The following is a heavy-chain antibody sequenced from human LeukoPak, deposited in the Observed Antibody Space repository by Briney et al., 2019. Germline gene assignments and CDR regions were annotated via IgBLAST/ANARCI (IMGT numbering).Heavy chain of an antibody. CDR1: GFTFSSYA. V-gene: IGHV3-23*01. J-gene: IGHJ4*02. CDR3: TTGKIYCSTTSCSDDY. Sequence: GGSLRLSCAASGFTFSSYAMTWVRQAPGKGLEWVSAFSATDGSAQYAESVEGRFTISRDNSKNTLFLQMNSLGAEDTAVYYCTTGKIYCSTTSCSDDYWGQGTLVTVSS. D-gene: IGHD2-2*01. CDR2: FSATDGSA.